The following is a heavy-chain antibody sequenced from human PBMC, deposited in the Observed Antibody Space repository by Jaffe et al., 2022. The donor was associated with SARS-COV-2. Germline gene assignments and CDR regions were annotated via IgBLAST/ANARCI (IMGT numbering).Heavy chain of an antibody. J-gene: IGHJ3*02. Sequence: QVQLVQSGAEVKKPGASVKVSCKASGYTFTSYGISWVRQAPGQGLEWMGWISAYNGNTNYAQKLQGRVTMTTDTSTSTAYMELRSLRSDDTAVYYCARADYDFWSGLKDAFDIWGQGTMVTVSS. V-gene: IGHV1-18*01. CDR3: ARADYDFWSGLKDAFDI. D-gene: IGHD3-3*01. CDR1: GYTFTSYG. CDR2: ISAYNGNT.